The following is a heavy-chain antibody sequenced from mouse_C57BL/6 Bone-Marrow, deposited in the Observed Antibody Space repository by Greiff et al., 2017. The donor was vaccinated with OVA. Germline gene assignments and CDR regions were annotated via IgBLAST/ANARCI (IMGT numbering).Heavy chain of an antibody. D-gene: IGHD1-1*01. CDR2: ISSGSSTI. CDR1: GFTFSDYG. CDR3: ARRRGYGSWFAY. V-gene: IGHV5-17*01. J-gene: IGHJ3*01. Sequence: EVKLVESGGGLVKPGGSLKLSCAASGFTFSDYGMHWVRQAPEKGLEWVAYISSGSSTIYYADTVKGRFTISRDNAKNTLFLQMTRLRSEDTAMYYFARRRGYGSWFAYWGQGTLVTVSA.